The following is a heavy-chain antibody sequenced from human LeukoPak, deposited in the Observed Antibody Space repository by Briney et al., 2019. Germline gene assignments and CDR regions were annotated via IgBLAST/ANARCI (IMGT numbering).Heavy chain of an antibody. CDR3: ARARITMVRGALDAFDI. V-gene: IGHV4-59*01. Sequence: PSETLSLTCTVSGGSISSYYWSWIRQPPGKGLEWIGSIYYSGSTNYNPSLKSRVTISVDTSKNQFSLKLSSVTAADTAVYYCARARITMVRGALDAFDIWGQGTMVTDSS. J-gene: IGHJ3*02. D-gene: IGHD3-10*01. CDR2: IYYSGST. CDR1: GGSISSYY.